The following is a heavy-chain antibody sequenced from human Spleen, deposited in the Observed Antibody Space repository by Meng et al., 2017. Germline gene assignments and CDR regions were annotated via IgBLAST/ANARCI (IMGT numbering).Heavy chain of an antibody. J-gene: IGHJ4*02. CDR3: ARGQWLVPFDY. D-gene: IGHD6-19*01. Sequence: HVRTPRGGAGLVNPSETLSLTCAVYGGSFSGYYWSWIRQPPGKGLEWIGEINRSGSTNYNPSLKSRVTISVDTSKNQFSLKLSSVTAADTAVYYCARGQWLVPFDYWGQGTLVTVSS. V-gene: IGHV4-34*01. CDR1: GGSFSGYY. CDR2: INRSGST.